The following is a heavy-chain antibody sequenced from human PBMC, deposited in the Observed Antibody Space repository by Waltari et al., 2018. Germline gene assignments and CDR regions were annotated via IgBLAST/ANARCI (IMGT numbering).Heavy chain of an antibody. CDR2: VRHTGIT. V-gene: IGHV4-59*08. CDR1: GGSIYNYF. J-gene: IGHJ5*02. CDR3: ARWDSPGRFFGA. D-gene: IGHD1-26*01. Sequence: QVQLQESGPGLVTPSETLSLTCSVSGGSIYNYFWNWIRQPPGKGLQWIGYVRHTGITKSNPSLKSRVTMAVDTSKSQISLRLTSVSATDTAVYFCARWDSPGRFFGAWGQGTPVTVSS.